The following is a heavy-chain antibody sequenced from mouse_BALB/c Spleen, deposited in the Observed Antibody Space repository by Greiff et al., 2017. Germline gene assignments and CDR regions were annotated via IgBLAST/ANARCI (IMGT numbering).Heavy chain of an antibody. Sequence: LQQPGSELVRPGASVKLSCKASGYTFTSYWMHWVKQRPGQGLEWIGNIYPGSGSTNYDEKFKSKATLTVDTSSSTAYMQLSSLTSEDSAVYYCTRSQKSYYYDSYYAMDYWGQGTSVTVSS. J-gene: IGHJ4*01. V-gene: IGHV1S22*01. D-gene: IGHD2-4*01. CDR3: TRSQKSYYYDSYYAMDY. CDR1: GYTFTSYW. CDR2: IYPGSGST.